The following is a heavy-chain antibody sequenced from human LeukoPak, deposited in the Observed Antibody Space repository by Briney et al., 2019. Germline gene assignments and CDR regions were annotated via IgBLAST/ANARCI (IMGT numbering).Heavy chain of an antibody. CDR3: ARHLGGLFDY. CDR1: GYTFTSYA. J-gene: IGHJ4*02. D-gene: IGHD3-3*02. Sequence: ASVKVSCKASGYTFTSYAMHWVRQAPGQRLEWMGWINAGNGNIKYSQEFQGRVTMTRDTSTSTVYMELSSLRSEDTAVYYCARHLGGLFDYWGQGTLVTVSS. CDR2: INAGNGNI. V-gene: IGHV1-3*03.